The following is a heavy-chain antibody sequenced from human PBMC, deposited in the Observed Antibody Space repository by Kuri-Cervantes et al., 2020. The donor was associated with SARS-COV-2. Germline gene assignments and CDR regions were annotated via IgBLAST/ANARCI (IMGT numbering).Heavy chain of an antibody. Sequence: SETLSLTCTVSGGSLSGYFWTWIRQPPGKGLEWIGEINHSGSTNYNPSLKSRVTVSVDTSKNQFSLKLSSVTAADTAIYYCATQWLAQSDNWGQGTLVTVSS. V-gene: IGHV4-34*01. CDR1: GGSLSGYF. CDR3: ATQWLAQSDN. D-gene: IGHD6-19*01. J-gene: IGHJ4*02. CDR2: INHSGST.